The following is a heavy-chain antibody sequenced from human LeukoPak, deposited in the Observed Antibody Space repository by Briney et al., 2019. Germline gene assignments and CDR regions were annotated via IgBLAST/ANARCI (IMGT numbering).Heavy chain of an antibody. Sequence: ASVKVSCKASGGTFSSYAISWVRQAPGQGLEWMGRIIPILGIANYAQKFQGSVTITADKSTSTAYMELSSLRSEDTAVYYCARDGSSLDAFDIWGQGTMVTVSS. V-gene: IGHV1-69*04. D-gene: IGHD3-10*01. CDR3: ARDGSSLDAFDI. CDR1: GGTFSSYA. J-gene: IGHJ3*02. CDR2: IIPILGIA.